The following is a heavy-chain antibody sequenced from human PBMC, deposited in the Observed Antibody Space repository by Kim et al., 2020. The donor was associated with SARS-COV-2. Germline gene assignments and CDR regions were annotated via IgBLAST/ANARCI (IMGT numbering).Heavy chain of an antibody. D-gene: IGHD3-3*01. CDR2: IYTSGST. J-gene: IGHJ6*02. CDR1: GGSISSYY. CDR3: ARDGAMYYDFWSGYYMGNYDGMDV. V-gene: IGHV4-4*07. Sequence: SETLSLTCTVSGGSISSYYWSWIRQPAGKGLEWIGRIYTSGSTNYNPSLKSRVTMSVDTSKNQFSLKLSSVTAADTAVYYCARDGAMYYDFWSGYYMGNYDGMDVWGQGTTVTVSS.